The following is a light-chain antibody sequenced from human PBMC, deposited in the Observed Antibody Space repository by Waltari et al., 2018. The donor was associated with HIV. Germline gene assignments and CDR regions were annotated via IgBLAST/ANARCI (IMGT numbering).Light chain of an antibody. J-gene: IGLJ3*02. CDR2: RNS. Sequence: QSVLTQPPSASGTTGQRVTISCSGSHPHFGANYVYWYQQFPGAAPKLLIYRNSQRPSGVPDRFSGSKSGTSASLAISGLRSDDEANYYCATWDDSLSLWVFGGGTKLTVL. CDR1: HPHFGANY. V-gene: IGLV1-47*01. CDR3: ATWDDSLSLWV.